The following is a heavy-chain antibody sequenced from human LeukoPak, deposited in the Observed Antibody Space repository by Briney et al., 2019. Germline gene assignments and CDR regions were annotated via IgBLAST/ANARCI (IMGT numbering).Heavy chain of an antibody. CDR3: ARDPRDGYNSGY. CDR1: GYTFPNYY. V-gene: IGHV1-2*06. Sequence: ASVKVSCKASGYTFPNYYMHWVRQAPGQGLEWMGQINPNSGDTNYAQTFHGRVTMTSDTSISTAYMELGRLRSGDTAIYYCARDPRDGYNSGYWGQGTLVTVSS. CDR2: INPNSGDT. D-gene: IGHD5-24*01. J-gene: IGHJ4*02.